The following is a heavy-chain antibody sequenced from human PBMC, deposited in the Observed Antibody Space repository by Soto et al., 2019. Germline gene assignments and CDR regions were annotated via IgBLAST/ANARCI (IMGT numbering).Heavy chain of an antibody. CDR3: AKAVVLRYFDWLLRKLAYYYCGMDV. Sequence: GGSLRLSCAASGFTFSSYGMHWVRQAPGKGLEWVAVISYDGSNKYYADSVKGRFTISRDNSKNTLYLQMNSLRAEDTAVYYCAKAVVLRYFDWLLRKLAYYYCGMDVWGQGTTVTVSS. CDR2: ISYDGSNK. CDR1: GFTFSSYG. V-gene: IGHV3-30*18. D-gene: IGHD3-9*01. J-gene: IGHJ6*02.